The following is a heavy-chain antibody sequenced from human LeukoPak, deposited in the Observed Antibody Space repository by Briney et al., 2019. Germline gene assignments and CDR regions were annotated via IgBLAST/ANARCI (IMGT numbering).Heavy chain of an antibody. D-gene: IGHD2-2*02. V-gene: IGHV3-11*04. CDR1: GFTFSDYY. CDR2: ISSSGSTI. CDR3: ARVLTLTKYCSSTSCYTDYYYYYYMDV. Sequence: GGSLRLSCAASGFTFSDYYMSWIRQAPGKGLEWVSYISSSGSTIYYADSVKGRFTISRDKAKNSLYLQMNSLRAEDTAVYYCARVLTLTKYCSSTSCYTDYYYYYYMDVWGKGTTVTVSS. J-gene: IGHJ6*03.